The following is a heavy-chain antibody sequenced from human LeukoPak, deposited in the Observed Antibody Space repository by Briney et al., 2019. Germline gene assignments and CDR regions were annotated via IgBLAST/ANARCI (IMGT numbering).Heavy chain of an antibody. CDR2: IRGGDGST. J-gene: IGHJ4*02. Sequence: PGGSLRLSCAASGFTFSSFWMNWVRQAPGKGLEWVSTIRGGDGSTYYADSVKGRFTISRDNSKNTLYLQMNSLRAEDTAVYHCAKPLTSPGNYGDYDYWGQGTLVTVSS. CDR3: AKPLTSPGNYGDYDY. V-gene: IGHV3-23*01. CDR1: GFTFSSFW. D-gene: IGHD4-17*01.